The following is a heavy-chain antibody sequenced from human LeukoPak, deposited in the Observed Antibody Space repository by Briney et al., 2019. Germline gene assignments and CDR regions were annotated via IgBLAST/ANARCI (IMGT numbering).Heavy chain of an antibody. Sequence: GGSLRLSCAGSGFTFNSLAMSWVRQAPGKGLEWVSGISGSGYNTYYADSVKGRFTISRDNSKDTLYLQMNSLRAEDTAVYYCAKTDYGDYAPHFDYWGQGTLVTVSS. CDR2: ISGSGYNT. CDR3: AKTDYGDYAPHFDY. D-gene: IGHD4-17*01. CDR1: GFTFNSLA. V-gene: IGHV3-23*01. J-gene: IGHJ4*02.